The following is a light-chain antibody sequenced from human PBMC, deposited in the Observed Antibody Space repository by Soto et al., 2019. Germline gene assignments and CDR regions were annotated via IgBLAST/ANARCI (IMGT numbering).Light chain of an antibody. CDR2: EVN. J-gene: IGLJ1*01. V-gene: IGLV2-8*01. Sequence: QSALTQPPSASGSPGQSVTISCTGTSSDVGGYNYVSWYQHHSGKAPKLMIYEVNKRPSGVPDRFSGSKSGNTASLTVSGLQAEDEADYYCNSYAGSNNLGVFGTGTKLTVL. CDR3: NSYAGSNNLGV. CDR1: SSDVGGYNY.